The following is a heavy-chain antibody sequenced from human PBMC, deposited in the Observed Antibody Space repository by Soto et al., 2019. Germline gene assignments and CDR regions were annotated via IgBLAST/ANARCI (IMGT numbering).Heavy chain of an antibody. J-gene: IGHJ4*02. V-gene: IGHV3-7*01. CDR1: GFNFDNYW. CDR3: ARATTGILDY. D-gene: IGHD1-1*01. Sequence: GGSLRLSCAASGFNFDNYWMAWVRQAPGKGLEWVANIKQDGSDKNYVDSVKGRFTISRDNAKNSLYLQMNSLRAEDSAVYSCARATTGILDYWGQGTLVTVSS. CDR2: IKQDGSDK.